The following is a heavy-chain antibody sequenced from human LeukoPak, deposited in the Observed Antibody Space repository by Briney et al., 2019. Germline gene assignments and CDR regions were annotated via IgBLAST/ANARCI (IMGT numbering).Heavy chain of an antibody. CDR3: AASNNYGSGSYYIPNWFDP. J-gene: IGHJ5*02. V-gene: IGHV3-23*01. CDR1: GFTFSSYA. CDR2: ISGSGGST. Sequence: PGGSLRLSCAASGFTFSSYAMSWVRQAPGKGLEWVSAISGSGGSTYYADSVKGRFTISRDNSKNTLYLQMNSLRAEDTAVYYCAASNNYGSGSYYIPNWFDPRGQGTLVTVSS. D-gene: IGHD3-10*01.